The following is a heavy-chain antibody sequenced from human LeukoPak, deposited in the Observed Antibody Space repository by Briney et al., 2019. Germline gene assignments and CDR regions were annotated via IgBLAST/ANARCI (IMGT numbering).Heavy chain of an antibody. D-gene: IGHD7-27*01. V-gene: IGHV1-2*02. Sequence: ASVKVSCKASGGTFSSYAISWVRQAPGQGLEWMGWINPNNGGTNYAQRFQGRVTMTTDTSVSTAYMELSRLRSDDTAVYYCARGGKSELGTCDYWGQGTLVTVSS. CDR2: INPNNGGT. CDR3: ARGGKSELGTCDY. J-gene: IGHJ4*02. CDR1: GGTFSSYA.